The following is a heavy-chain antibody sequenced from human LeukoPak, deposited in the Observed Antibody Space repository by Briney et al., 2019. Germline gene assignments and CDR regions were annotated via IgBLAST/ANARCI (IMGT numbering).Heavy chain of an antibody. CDR3: AIHYYDSSGYFPLPVWTPPPQDY. D-gene: IGHD3-22*01. V-gene: IGHV1-18*01. J-gene: IGHJ4*02. CDR1: GYTFTSYG. Sequence: GASVKVSCTASGYTFTSYGISWVRQAPGQGLEWMGWISAYNGNTNYAQKLQGRVTMTTDTSTSTAYMELRSLRSDDTAVYYCAIHYYDSSGYFPLPVWTPPPQDYWGQGTLVTVSS. CDR2: ISAYNGNT.